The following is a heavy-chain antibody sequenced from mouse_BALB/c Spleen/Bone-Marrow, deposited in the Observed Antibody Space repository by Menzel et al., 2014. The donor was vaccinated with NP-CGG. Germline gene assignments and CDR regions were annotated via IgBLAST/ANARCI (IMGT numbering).Heavy chain of an antibody. V-gene: IGHV1-7*01. CDR2: INPSTGYT. CDR3: ARRGIYYGNYFAY. D-gene: IGHD2-1*01. J-gene: IGHJ3*01. Sequence: QVQLKQSGAELAKPGASVKMSCKASGYTSTNYWMHWVKQRPGQGLEWIGYINPSTGYTEYNQKFKDKATLTADKSSSTAYMQLSSLTSEDSAVYYCARRGIYYGNYFAYWGQGTLVTVSA. CDR1: GYTSTNYW.